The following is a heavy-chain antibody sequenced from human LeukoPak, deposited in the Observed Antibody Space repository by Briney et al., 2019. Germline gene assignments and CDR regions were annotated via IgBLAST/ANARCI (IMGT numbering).Heavy chain of an antibody. D-gene: IGHD5-12*01. V-gene: IGHV4-61*01. CDR1: GASVNSGSSY. CDR3: ARDSRGHSGYDLDY. CDR2: IYYSGII. Sequence: PFETLSLTCTVSGASVNSGSSYWSWIRQPPGKGLEWIGYIYYSGIINYNPSLKSRVSMSVDTSKNQFSLKLSSVTAADTAVYYCARDSRGHSGYDLDYWGQGTLVTVSS. J-gene: IGHJ4*02.